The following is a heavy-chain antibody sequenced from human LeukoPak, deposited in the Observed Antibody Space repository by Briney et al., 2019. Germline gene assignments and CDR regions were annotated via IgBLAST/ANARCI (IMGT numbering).Heavy chain of an antibody. D-gene: IGHD6-19*01. Sequence: SVKVSCKASGGTFSSYAISWVRQAPGQGLEWMGGIIPIFGTANCAQKFQGRVTITADESTSTAYMELSSLRSEDTAVYYCARPVHYSQQWLEYWGQGTLVTVSS. CDR3: ARPVHYSQQWLEY. J-gene: IGHJ4*02. V-gene: IGHV1-69*01. CDR2: IIPIFGTA. CDR1: GGTFSSYA.